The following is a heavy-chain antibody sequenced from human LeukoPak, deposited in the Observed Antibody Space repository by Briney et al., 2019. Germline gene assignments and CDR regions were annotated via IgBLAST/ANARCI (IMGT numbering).Heavy chain of an antibody. CDR3: ARSGSGYIDY. CDR2: ISSSSSNI. Sequence: PGGSLRRSCAASGFTFSSYSMNWVRQAPGKGLEWVSSISSSSSNIYYADSVKGRFTISRDNAKNSLYLQMNSLRAEDTAVYYCARSGSGYIDYWGQGTLVTVSS. D-gene: IGHD1-26*01. V-gene: IGHV3-21*01. CDR1: GFTFSSYS. J-gene: IGHJ4*02.